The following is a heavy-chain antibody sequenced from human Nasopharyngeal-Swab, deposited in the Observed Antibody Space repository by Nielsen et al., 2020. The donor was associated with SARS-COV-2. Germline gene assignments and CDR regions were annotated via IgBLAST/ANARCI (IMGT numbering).Heavy chain of an antibody. Sequence: GASLKISCAASGFTFRSYGMHWVRQAPGKGLEWVAVIWYDGSNKYYADSVKGRFTISRDNSKNTLYLQMNSLRAEDTAVYYCARERYSSSWYFDYWGQGTLVTVSS. CDR2: IWYDGSNK. V-gene: IGHV3-33*01. CDR1: GFTFRSYG. J-gene: IGHJ4*02. CDR3: ARERYSSSWYFDY. D-gene: IGHD6-13*01.